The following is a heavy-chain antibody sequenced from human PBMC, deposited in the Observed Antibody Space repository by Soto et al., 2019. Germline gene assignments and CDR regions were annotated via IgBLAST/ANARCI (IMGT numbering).Heavy chain of an antibody. J-gene: IGHJ4*02. Sequence: LXLICAVFVGSISSSNWWSWVRQPPGKGLEWIGEIYHSGSTNYNPSLKSRVTISVDKSKNQFSLKLSSVTAADTAVYYCARASDYGDYKYDYWGQGTPVTVSS. CDR2: IYHSGST. CDR1: VGSISSSNW. CDR3: ARASDYGDYKYDY. D-gene: IGHD4-17*01. V-gene: IGHV4-4*02.